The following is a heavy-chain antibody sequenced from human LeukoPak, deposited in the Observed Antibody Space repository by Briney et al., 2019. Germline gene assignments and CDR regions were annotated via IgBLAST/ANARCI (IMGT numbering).Heavy chain of an antibody. CDR2: IYPGDSDT. J-gene: IGHJ5*02. Sequence: PGESLKISCKGSGYSFTSYWIGWVRQMPGKGLEWMGIIYPGDSDTRYSPSFQGQVTISADKSISTAYLQWSSLKASDTATYYCAKSVDTAMVTLSYNWFDPWGQGTLVTVSS. CDR1: GYSFTSYW. CDR3: AKSVDTAMVTLSYNWFDP. V-gene: IGHV5-51*01. D-gene: IGHD5-18*01.